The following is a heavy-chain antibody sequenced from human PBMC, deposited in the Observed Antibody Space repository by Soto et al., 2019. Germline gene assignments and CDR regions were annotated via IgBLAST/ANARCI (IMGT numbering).Heavy chain of an antibody. D-gene: IGHD3-22*01. V-gene: IGHV1-69*13. CDR3: ARVRRATRGNYYDSSGYYY. CDR2: IIPIFGTA. CDR1: GGTFSSYA. Sequence: SVKVSCKASGGTFSSYAISWVRQAPGQGLEWMGGIIPIFGTANYAQKFQGRVTITADESTSTAYMELSSLRSEDTAVYYCARVRRATRGNYYDSSGYYYWGQGTLVTVSS. J-gene: IGHJ4*02.